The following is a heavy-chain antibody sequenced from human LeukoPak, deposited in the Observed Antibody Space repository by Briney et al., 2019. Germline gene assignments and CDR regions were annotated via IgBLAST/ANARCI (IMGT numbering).Heavy chain of an antibody. CDR3: ARVGGRYYGDYGY. CDR2: IYSDSST. Sequence: GGSLRLSCAASGFTVSTNYMSWVRQAPGKGLEWVSVIYSDSSTYYADSVKGRFTISRDNSKNTLYLQMNSLRAEDTAVYYCARVGGRYYGDYGYWGQGTLVTVSS. J-gene: IGHJ4*02. CDR1: GFTVSTNY. V-gene: IGHV3-66*02. D-gene: IGHD4-17*01.